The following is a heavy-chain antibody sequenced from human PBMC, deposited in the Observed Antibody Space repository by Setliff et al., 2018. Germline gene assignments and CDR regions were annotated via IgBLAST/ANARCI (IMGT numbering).Heavy chain of an antibody. CDR2: IYTTWST. CDR1: GGSVGNSYYY. D-gene: IGHD2-2*01. V-gene: IGHV4-61*02. J-gene: IGHJ5*02. CDR3: ARGIGGYCSSMSCSNESWP. Sequence: SETLSLTCTVSGGSVGNSYYYWNWIRQPAGKGLEWIGRIYTTWSTNYNPSLKSRVTISLDTSKSQFFLKRNSVTAADTAVYYCARGIGGYCSSMSCSNESWPWGQGTLVTVSS.